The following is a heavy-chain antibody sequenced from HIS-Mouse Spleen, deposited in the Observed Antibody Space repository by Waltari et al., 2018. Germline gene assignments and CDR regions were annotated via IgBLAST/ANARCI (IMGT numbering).Heavy chain of an antibody. Sequence: QVQLQQWGAGLLKPSETLSPTCAVHGGSLSGYYWSWIRQPPGKGLEWIGEINHSGSTNYNPSLKSRVTISVDTSKNQFSLKLSSVTAADTAVYYCARVNSSFDYWGQGTLVTVSS. CDR1: GGSLSGYY. CDR2: INHSGST. V-gene: IGHV4-34*01. D-gene: IGHD6-13*01. J-gene: IGHJ4*02. CDR3: ARVNSSFDY.